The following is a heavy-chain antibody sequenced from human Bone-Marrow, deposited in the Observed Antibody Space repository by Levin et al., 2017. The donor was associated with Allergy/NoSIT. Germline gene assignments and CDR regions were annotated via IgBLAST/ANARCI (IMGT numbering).Heavy chain of an antibody. V-gene: IGHV4-39*01. J-gene: IGHJ3*02. CDR2: IYYSGST. CDR3: ARHLSRWTHLVVVVAAGNSDAFDI. Sequence: PSETLSLTCTVSGGSISSSSYYWGWIRQPPGKGLEWIGSIYYSGSTYYNPSLKSRVTISVDTSKNQFSLKLSSVTAADTAVYYCARHLSRWTHLVVVVAAGNSDAFDIWGQGTMVTVSS. D-gene: IGHD2-15*01. CDR1: GGSISSSSYY.